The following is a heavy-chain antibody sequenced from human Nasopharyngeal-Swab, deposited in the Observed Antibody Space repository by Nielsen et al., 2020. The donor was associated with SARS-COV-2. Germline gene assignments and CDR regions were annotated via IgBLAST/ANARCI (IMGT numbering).Heavy chain of an antibody. V-gene: IGHV3-23*01. CDR2: ISGSGGST. Sequence: SCAASGFTFSSYAMSWVRQAPGKGLEWVSAISGSGGSTYYADSVKGRFTISRDNSKNTLYLQMNSLRAEDTAVYYCAKAGGGSYYFDYWGQGTLVTVSS. CDR1: GFTFSSYA. J-gene: IGHJ4*02. D-gene: IGHD1-26*01. CDR3: AKAGGGSYYFDY.